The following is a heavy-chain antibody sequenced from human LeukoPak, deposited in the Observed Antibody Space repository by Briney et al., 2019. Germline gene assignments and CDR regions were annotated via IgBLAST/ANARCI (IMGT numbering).Heavy chain of an antibody. V-gene: IGHV3-23*01. CDR1: GFTFSSYA. CDR3: AKDEVYSSSSFSYYYYYYGMDV. J-gene: IGHJ6*02. Sequence: GGSLRLSCAASGFTFSSYAMSWVRQAPGKGLEWVSAISGSGGSTYYADSVKGRFTICRDNSKNTLYLQMNSLRAEDTAVYYCAKDEVYSSSSFSYYYYYYGMDVWGQGTTVTVSS. D-gene: IGHD6-6*01. CDR2: ISGSGGST.